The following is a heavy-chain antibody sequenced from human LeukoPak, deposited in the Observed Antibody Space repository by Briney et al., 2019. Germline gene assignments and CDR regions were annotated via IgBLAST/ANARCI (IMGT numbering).Heavy chain of an antibody. D-gene: IGHD2-8*01. V-gene: IGHV3-11*01. CDR2: ITDTGSNI. J-gene: IGHJ4*02. CDR1: GFTFSDYY. CDR3: ARDQDGVHNAFDS. Sequence: GGSLRLSCAASGFTFSDYYMSWIRQAPGKGLEWVSYITDTGSNIYYADSVRGRFTISRDNAKNSLYLQLNSLRDEDTAVYYCARDQDGVHNAFDSWGQGTLVTVSS.